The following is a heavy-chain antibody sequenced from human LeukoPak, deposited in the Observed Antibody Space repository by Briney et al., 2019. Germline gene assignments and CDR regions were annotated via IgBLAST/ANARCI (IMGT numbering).Heavy chain of an antibody. D-gene: IGHD1-26*01. Sequence: SETLSLTCTVSGGSISSFYWSWIRQPAGRGLEWIGRIYTSGCTNYNPSLKSRVTMSVDTSNNQFSLKLSSVTAADTAVYYCARETRRGGDYEANLDYWGQGTLVTVSS. CDR3: ARETRRGGDYEANLDY. CDR1: GGSISSFY. J-gene: IGHJ4*02. CDR2: IYTSGCT. V-gene: IGHV4-4*07.